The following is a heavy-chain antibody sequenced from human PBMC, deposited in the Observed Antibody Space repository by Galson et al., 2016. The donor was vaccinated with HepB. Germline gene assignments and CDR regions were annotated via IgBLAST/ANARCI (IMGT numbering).Heavy chain of an antibody. CDR3: TKNVWGYFDFYYSDL. J-gene: IGHJ4*02. Sequence: SLRLSCAASGFTFSDYYMSWVRQPPGKGLEYIAYIDSSRTLTYYADSVTGRFTISRDISRRVLYLQMNSLRAEDTAVYYCTKNVWGYFDFYYSDLWGQGTLVIVSS. D-gene: IGHD3-9*01. CDR2: IDSSRTLT. CDR1: GFTFSDYY. V-gene: IGHV3-11*03.